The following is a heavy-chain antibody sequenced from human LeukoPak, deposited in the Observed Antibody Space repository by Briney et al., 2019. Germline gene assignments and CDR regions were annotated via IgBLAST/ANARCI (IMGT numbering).Heavy chain of an antibody. CDR3: ARVALWFGELSSSPFDY. Sequence: ASVKVSCKASGYTFTSYGISWVRQAPGQGLEWMGWISAYNGNTNYAQKLQGRVTMTTDTSTSTAYMELRSLRSDDTAVYYCARVALWFGELSSSPFDYWGQGTLVTVSS. V-gene: IGHV1-18*01. CDR2: ISAYNGNT. CDR1: GYTFTSYG. J-gene: IGHJ4*02. D-gene: IGHD3-10*01.